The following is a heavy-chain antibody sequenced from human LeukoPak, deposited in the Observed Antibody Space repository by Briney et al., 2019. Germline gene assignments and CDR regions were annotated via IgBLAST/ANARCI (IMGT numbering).Heavy chain of an antibody. D-gene: IGHD6-19*01. J-gene: IGHJ4*02. CDR3: AKAVTSVAGHFDY. V-gene: IGHV3-30*18. Sequence: PGGSLRLSCAASGFTFSSCGMHWVRQAPGKGLEWVAVISYDGSNKYYADSVKGRFTISRDNSKNTLYLQMNSLRAEDTAVYYCAKAVTSVAGHFDYWGQGTLVTVSS. CDR2: ISYDGSNK. CDR1: GFTFSSCG.